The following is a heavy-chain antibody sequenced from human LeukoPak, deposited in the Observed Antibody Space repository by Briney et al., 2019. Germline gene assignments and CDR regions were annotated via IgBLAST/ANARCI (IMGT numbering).Heavy chain of an antibody. D-gene: IGHD2-2*01. CDR3: AREASPYCSSTSCPLEFDY. CDR1: GGTFSSYA. CDR2: LIPILGIA. Sequence: SVKVSCKASGGTFSSYAISWVRPAPGQGLEWMGRLIPILGIANYAQKFQGRVTITADKSTSTAYMELSSLRSEDTAVYYCAREASPYCSSTSCPLEFDYWGQGTLVTVSS. J-gene: IGHJ4*02. V-gene: IGHV1-69*04.